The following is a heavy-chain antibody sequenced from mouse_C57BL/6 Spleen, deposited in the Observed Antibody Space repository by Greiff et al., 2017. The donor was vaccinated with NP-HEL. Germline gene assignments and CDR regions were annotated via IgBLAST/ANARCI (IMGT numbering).Heavy chain of an antibody. J-gene: IGHJ3*01. D-gene: IGHD1-1*01. Sequence: VQLQQPGAELVKPGASVKLSCKASGYTFTSYWMHWVKQRPGQGLEWIGMIHPNSGSTNYNEKFKSKATLTVDKSSSTAYMQLSSLTSEDSAVYYCARDYGSGYEGWFAYWGQGTLVTVSA. CDR3: ARDYGSGYEGWFAY. V-gene: IGHV1-64*01. CDR2: IHPNSGST. CDR1: GYTFTSYW.